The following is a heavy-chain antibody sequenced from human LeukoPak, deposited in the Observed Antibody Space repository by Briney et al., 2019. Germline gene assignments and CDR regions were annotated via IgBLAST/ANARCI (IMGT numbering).Heavy chain of an antibody. CDR3: ARNRGGYGAQQDY. CDR1: GGSISSGDYY. Sequence: SETLSLTCTVSGGSISSGDYYWSWIRQPPGKGLEWIGYIYYSGGTYSNPSLKSRVAMSVDTSKNQFSLRLSSVTAADTAVYYCARNRGGYGAQQDYWGQGTLVTVSS. CDR2: IYYSGGT. J-gene: IGHJ4*02. D-gene: IGHD3-16*01. V-gene: IGHV4-30-4*08.